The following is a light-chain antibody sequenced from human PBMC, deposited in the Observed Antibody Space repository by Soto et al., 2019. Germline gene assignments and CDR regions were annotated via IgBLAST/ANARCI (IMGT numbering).Light chain of an antibody. V-gene: IGKV1-8*01. J-gene: IGKJ1*01. Sequence: AIRMTQSPSSFSASTGDRVTITCRASQGISSYLAWYQQKPGNAPKLLIYAASTLQSVVPSRFSGSGSGTDFTLTISCLQSEDFATYYCQQYYSYPRTFGQGTKVEIK. CDR3: QQYYSYPRT. CDR1: QGISSY. CDR2: AAS.